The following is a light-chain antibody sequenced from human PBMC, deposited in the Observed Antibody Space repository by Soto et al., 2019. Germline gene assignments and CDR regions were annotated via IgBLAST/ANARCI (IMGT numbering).Light chain of an antibody. J-gene: IGKJ4*01. CDR3: QQFNSYPHF. CDR2: DAS. V-gene: IGKV3-15*01. CDR1: QSVNSD. Sequence: EIVMTQSPATLSVSPGEGATLSCRASQSVNSDLAWYQQRPGKAPRLLIYDASTMATGVPTRFSGSGSGTDFTLTISSLQPEDFATYYCQQFNSYPHFFGGGTKVDIK.